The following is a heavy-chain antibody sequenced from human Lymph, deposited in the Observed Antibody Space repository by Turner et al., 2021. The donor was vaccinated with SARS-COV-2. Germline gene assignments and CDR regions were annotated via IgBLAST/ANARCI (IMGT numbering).Heavy chain of an antibody. V-gene: IGHV3-7*01. CDR1: GFTFSYYR. CDR2: IKQDGSEK. CDR3: ARMGSSSWYFDY. J-gene: IGHJ4*02. D-gene: IGHD1-26*01. Sequence: EVQLVESGGGLVQPGGSLRLSCAASGFTFSYYRMSWVRQAPGKGLEWEANIKQDGSEKYYVDSVKSRFTSSRDNAKNTLFLQMNSLRAEDTAVYYCARMGSSSWYFDYWGQGTLVTVSS.